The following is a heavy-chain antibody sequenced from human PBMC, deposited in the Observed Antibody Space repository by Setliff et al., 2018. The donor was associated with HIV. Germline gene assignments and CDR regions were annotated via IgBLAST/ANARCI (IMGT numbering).Heavy chain of an antibody. CDR2: IKGDGSAT. J-gene: IGHJ4*02. CDR1: GFTFSTYW. V-gene: IGHV3-7*01. D-gene: IGHD2-8*02. Sequence: GGSLRLSCAASGFTFSTYWMIWVRQAPGKGLEWVANIKGDGSATYYVDSVKGRFTISRDNGKNAVYLQMNSLTAEDTAVYYCARLVVLVPGHMEYYDYWGQGSLVTVSS. CDR3: ARLVVLVPGHMEYYDY.